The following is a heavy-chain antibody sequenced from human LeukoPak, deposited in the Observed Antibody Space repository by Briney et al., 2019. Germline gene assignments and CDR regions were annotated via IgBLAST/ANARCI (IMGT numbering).Heavy chain of an antibody. CDR3: ARDRGRSTSCSFDY. J-gene: IGHJ4*02. V-gene: IGHV3-7*01. Sequence: GGSLRLSCAASGFTFSSYWMSWVRQAPGKGLEWVANIKQDGSEKYYVDSVKGRFTISRDNAKNSLYLQMNSLRAEDTAVYYCARDRGRSTSCSFDYWGQGTLVTVSS. CDR2: IKQDGSEK. CDR1: GFTFSSYW. D-gene: IGHD2-2*01.